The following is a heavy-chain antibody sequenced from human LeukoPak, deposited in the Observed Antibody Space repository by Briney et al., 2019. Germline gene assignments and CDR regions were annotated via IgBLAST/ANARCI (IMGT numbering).Heavy chain of an antibody. Sequence: GRSLRLSCAASGFTFDDYAMHWVRQAPGKGLEWVSGISWNSGSIGYADSVKGRFTISRDNAKNSLYLQMNSLRAEGMALYYCAKGASPYYYYMDVWGKGTTVTVSS. D-gene: IGHD2-2*01. CDR3: AKGASPYYYYMDV. V-gene: IGHV3-9*03. CDR1: GFTFDDYA. CDR2: ISWNSGSI. J-gene: IGHJ6*03.